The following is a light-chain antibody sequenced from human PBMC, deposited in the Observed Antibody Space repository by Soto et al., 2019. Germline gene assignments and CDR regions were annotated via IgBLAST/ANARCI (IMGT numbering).Light chain of an antibody. J-gene: IGKJ4*01. CDR1: QSVGKY. Sequence: EIVMTQSPATPSLSPGERATLSWRASQSVGKYLVWYQQKPGQAPRLLIYGASSRATGIPDRFSGSGSGTDFTLTISRLEPEDFAVYYCQQYGSSLGVTFGGGTKVDIK. V-gene: IGKV3-20*01. CDR2: GAS. CDR3: QQYGSSLGVT.